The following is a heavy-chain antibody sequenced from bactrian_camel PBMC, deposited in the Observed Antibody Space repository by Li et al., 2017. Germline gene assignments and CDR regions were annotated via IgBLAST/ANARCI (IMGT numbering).Heavy chain of an antibody. Sequence: HVQLVESGGGSVQIGGTLRLSCAASRATQCMAWFRQAPGQEREGVASFGDDDSTTYADSVKGRFTISQDDAKNTLYLEMNSLKPEDTAQYYCAAAGSDGYCDDIDLPYEFEVCGQGTQVTVS. CDR1: RATQC. CDR2: FGDDDST. J-gene: IGHJ4*01. D-gene: IGHD1*01. V-gene: IGHV3S53*01.